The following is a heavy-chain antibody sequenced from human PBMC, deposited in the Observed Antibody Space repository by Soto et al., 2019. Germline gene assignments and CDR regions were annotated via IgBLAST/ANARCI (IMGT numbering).Heavy chain of an antibody. V-gene: IGHV4-61*01. D-gene: IGHD1-1*01. Sequence: TSETLSLTCTVSGGSVSSGSYYWSWIRQPPGKGLEWIGYIYYSGSTNYNPSLKSRVTISVDTSKNQFSLKLSSVTAADTAVYYCARGNNAFFDYWGQGTLVTVSS. J-gene: IGHJ4*02. CDR1: GGSVSSGSYY. CDR3: ARGNNAFFDY. CDR2: IYYSGST.